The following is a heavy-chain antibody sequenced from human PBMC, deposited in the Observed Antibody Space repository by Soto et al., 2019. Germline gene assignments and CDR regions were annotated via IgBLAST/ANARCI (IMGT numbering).Heavy chain of an antibody. V-gene: IGHV5-51*01. D-gene: IGHD3-3*01. CDR2: IYPGDSDT. J-gene: IGHJ6*02. CDR3: ARHQGHYDFWSGYYTVFYGMDV. CDR1: GYSFTSYW. Sequence: GESLKISCKGSGYSFTSYWIGWVRQMPGKGLEWMGIIYPGDSDTRYSPSLQGQVTISADKSISTAYLQWSSLKASDTAMYYCARHQGHYDFWSGYYTVFYGMDVWGQGTTVTVSS.